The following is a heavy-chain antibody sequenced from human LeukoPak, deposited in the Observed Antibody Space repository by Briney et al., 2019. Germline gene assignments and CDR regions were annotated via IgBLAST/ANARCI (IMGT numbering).Heavy chain of an antibody. CDR2: ISWNSRTI. D-gene: IGHD3-10*01. Sequence: GGSLRLSCAASGFTFDDYTMHWVRQAPGKGLEWVSGISWNSRTIDYADSVKGRFTISRDNAKTSLYLQMNTLRAEDTALYYCAGGSGSYPYHFHHWGQGTLVTVSS. CDR1: GFTFDDYT. J-gene: IGHJ4*02. V-gene: IGHV3-9*01. CDR3: AGGSGSYPYHFHH.